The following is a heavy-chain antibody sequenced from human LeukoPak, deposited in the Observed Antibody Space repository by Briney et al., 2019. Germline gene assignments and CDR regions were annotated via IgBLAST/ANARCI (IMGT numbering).Heavy chain of an antibody. V-gene: IGHV3-23*01. Sequence: GGSLRLSCAASGFTFSNYAFVWVRQAPGKGLEWVSGINGNGGRTIHADSVKGRFTISRDNSRNTLSLLMSSLRPEDTALYYCVRDKSNSGSYLDFWGQGTLVTVSS. CDR2: INGNGGRT. CDR3: VRDKSNSGSYLDF. CDR1: GFTFSNYA. D-gene: IGHD1-26*01. J-gene: IGHJ4*02.